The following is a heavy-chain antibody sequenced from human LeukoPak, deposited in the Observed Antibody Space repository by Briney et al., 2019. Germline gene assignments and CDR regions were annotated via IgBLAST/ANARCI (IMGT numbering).Heavy chain of an antibody. CDR1: GYTFTSYG. V-gene: IGHV1-18*01. CDR2: ISAYNGNT. CDR3: ARVAPSSGWFPFDY. J-gene: IGHJ4*02. Sequence: GASVNVSCKASGYTFTSYGISWVRQAPGQGLEWMGWISAYNGNTNYAQKLQGRVTMTTDTSTSTAYMELRSLRSDDTAVYYCARVAPSSGWFPFDYWGQGTLVTVSS. D-gene: IGHD6-19*01.